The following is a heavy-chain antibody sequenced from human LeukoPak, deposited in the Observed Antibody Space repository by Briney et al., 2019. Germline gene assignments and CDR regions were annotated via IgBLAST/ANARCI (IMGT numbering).Heavy chain of an antibody. V-gene: IGHV4-34*01. CDR2: INHSGST. CDR1: GGSFSGYY. J-gene: IGHJ4*02. CDR3: ARGRGRPRLRRGYYFDY. Sequence: SETLSLTCAVYGGSFSGYYWSWIRQPPGKGLEWIGEINHSGSTNYNPSLKSRVTISVDTSKNQFSLKPSSVTAADTAVYYCARGRGRPRLRRGYYFDYWGQGTLVTVSS. D-gene: IGHD4-17*01.